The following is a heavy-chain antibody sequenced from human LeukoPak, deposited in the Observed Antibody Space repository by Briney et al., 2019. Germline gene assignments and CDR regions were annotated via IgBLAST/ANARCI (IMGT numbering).Heavy chain of an antibody. V-gene: IGHV3-74*01. J-gene: IGHJ4*02. CDR3: ARGAGSPDY. CDR1: GFTFRSYW. D-gene: IGHD1-26*01. Sequence: GGSLRLSCAASGFTFRSYWMDWVRQAPGKGLMWVSRINSDGSSTTYADSVKGRFTISTDNAKNTVYLQMNSLRAEDTAVYYCARGAGSPDYWGQGTLVTVSS. CDR2: INSDGSST.